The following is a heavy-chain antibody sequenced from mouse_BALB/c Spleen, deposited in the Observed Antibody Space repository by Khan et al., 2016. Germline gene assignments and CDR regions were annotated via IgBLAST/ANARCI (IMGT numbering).Heavy chain of an antibody. CDR1: GYSITSGHY. CDR2: ISYDGSN. Sequence: VQLQESGPGLVKPSQSLSLTCSVTGYSITSGHYWNWIRQFPGNKLEWMGYISYDGSNNYNPSLKNRFSITRDTSKNQFFLKLNSVTTEDTATYYCAVYDGYYGLFDYWGQGTTLTVSS. V-gene: IGHV3-6*02. CDR3: AVYDGYYGLFDY. D-gene: IGHD2-3*01. J-gene: IGHJ2*01.